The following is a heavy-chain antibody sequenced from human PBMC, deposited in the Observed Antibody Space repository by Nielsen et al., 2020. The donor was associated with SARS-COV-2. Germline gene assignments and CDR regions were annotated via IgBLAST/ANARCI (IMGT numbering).Heavy chain of an antibody. Sequence: SETLSLTCTVSGGSISSGGYYWSWIRQHPGKGLEWIGYIYYSGSTYYNPSLKSRVTISVDTSKNQFSLKLSSVTAADTAVYYCARGLTTFTTMLVVITGASFYLDPWGQGTLVCVSS. CDR3: ARGLTTFTTMLVVITGASFYLDP. CDR1: GGSISSGGYY. J-gene: IGHJ5*02. D-gene: IGHD3-22*01. CDR2: IYYSGST. V-gene: IGHV4-31*03.